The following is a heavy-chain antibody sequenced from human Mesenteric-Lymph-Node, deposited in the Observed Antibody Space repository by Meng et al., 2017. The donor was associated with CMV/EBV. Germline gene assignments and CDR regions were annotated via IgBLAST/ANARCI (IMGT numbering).Heavy chain of an antibody. CDR3: AKAGPYCSSTSCYFSWANWFDP. CDR1: GFTFSSYA. CDR2: ISGSGGDT. Sequence: GESLKISCAASGFTFSSYAMSWVRQAPGKGLEWVSAISGSGGDTYYADSVKGRFTISRDNSKNTLYLQMNSLRADDTAVYCCAKAGPYCSSTSCYFSWANWFDPWGQGTLVTVSS. D-gene: IGHD2-2*01. J-gene: IGHJ5*02. V-gene: IGHV3-23*01.